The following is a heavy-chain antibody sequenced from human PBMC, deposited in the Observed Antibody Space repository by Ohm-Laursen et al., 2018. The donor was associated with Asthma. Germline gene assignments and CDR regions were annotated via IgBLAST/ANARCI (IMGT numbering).Heavy chain of an antibody. CDR1: GFTFSDYY. D-gene: IGHD1-26*01. Sequence: SLRLSCAASGFTFSDYYMSWIRQAPGKGLEWVSYISSSGNTIYYADSVKGRFTISRDNAKNSLYLQMNSLRAEDTAVYYCAKQVGAAIGYFDYWGQGTLVTVSS. CDR2: ISSSGNTI. J-gene: IGHJ4*02. CDR3: AKQVGAAIGYFDY. V-gene: IGHV3-11*01.